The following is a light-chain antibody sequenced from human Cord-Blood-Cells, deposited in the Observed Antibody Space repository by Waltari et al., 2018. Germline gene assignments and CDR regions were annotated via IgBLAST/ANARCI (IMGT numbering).Light chain of an antibody. Sequence: DIQMTQSPSSLSASVGDRVTIPCRASQSISSYLNWYQQKPGKAPKLLIYAASSLQSGVPSRCSGSGSGTYFTLTISRLQPEDFATYYCQQSYSTLTFGPGTKVDIK. CDR2: AAS. CDR1: QSISSY. V-gene: IGKV1-39*01. J-gene: IGKJ3*01. CDR3: QQSYSTLT.